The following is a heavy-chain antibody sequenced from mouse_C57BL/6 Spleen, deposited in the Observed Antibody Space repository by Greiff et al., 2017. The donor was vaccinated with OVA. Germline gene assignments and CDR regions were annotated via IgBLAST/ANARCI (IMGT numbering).Heavy chain of an antibody. V-gene: IGHV1-52*01. CDR3: ARGMVTTPWFAY. Sequence: QVQLQQPGAELVRPGSSVKLSCKASGYTFTSYWMHWVKQRPIQGLEWIGNIDPSDSETHYNQKFKDKATLTVDKSSSTAYMQLSSLTSEDSAVYYCARGMVTTPWFAYWGQGTLVTVSA. CDR2: IDPSDSET. CDR1: GYTFTSYW. J-gene: IGHJ3*01. D-gene: IGHD2-2*01.